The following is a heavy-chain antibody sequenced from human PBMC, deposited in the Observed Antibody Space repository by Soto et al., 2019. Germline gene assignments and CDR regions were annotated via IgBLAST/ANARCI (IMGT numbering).Heavy chain of an antibody. D-gene: IGHD3-3*01. Sequence: PGGSLRLSCAASGFTFSSYSMNWVRQAPGKGLEWVSYISSSSSTIYYADSVKGRFTISRDNAKNTLYLQMNSLRAEDTAVYYCARDLPYYFFWCGPYSRFEPCFQGPLSSVPS. CDR3: ARDLPYYFFWCGPYSRFEP. V-gene: IGHV3-48*04. CDR1: GFTFSSYS. CDR2: ISSSSSTI. J-gene: IGHJ5*02.